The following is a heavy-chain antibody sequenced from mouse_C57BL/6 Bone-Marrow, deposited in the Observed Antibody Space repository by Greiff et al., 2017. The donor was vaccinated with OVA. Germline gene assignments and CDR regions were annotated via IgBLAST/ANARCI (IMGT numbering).Heavy chain of an antibody. J-gene: IGHJ1*03. CDR1: GYTFTSYW. Sequence: QVHVKQPGAELVKPGASVKLSCKASGYTFTSYWMHWVKQRPGQGLEWIGMIHPNSGSTNYNEKFKSKATLTVDKSSSTAYMQLSSLTSEDSAVYYCSKGYWYFDVWGTGTTVTVSS. CDR2: IHPNSGST. CDR3: SKGYWYFDV. D-gene: IGHD1-3*01. V-gene: IGHV1-64*01.